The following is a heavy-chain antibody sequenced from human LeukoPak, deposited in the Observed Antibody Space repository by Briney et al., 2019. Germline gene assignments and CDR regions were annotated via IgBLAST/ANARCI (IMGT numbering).Heavy chain of an antibody. Sequence: PSETLSRTCTVSGRSISSYYWSWIRQPPGKGLEWIGYIDYSGSTNYNPSLKSRVTISVDTSKNQFSLKLSSVIVAVTAVYYCARTTEGYCSSASCFGFSYSYYMDVWGKGTTVTISS. CDR2: IDYSGST. V-gene: IGHV4-59*01. CDR1: GRSISSYY. CDR3: ARTTEGYCSSASCFGFSYSYYMDV. D-gene: IGHD2-2*01. J-gene: IGHJ6*03.